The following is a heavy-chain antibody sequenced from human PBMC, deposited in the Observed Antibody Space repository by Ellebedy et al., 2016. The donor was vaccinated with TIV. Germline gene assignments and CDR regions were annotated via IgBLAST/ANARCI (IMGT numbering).Heavy chain of an antibody. D-gene: IGHD2-2*01. J-gene: IGHJ6*02. CDR3: ARVELIVVVPAAYDYYYYGMDV. CDR2: IKQDGSEK. Sequence: GESLKISXAASGFTFSSYWMSWVRQAPGKGLEWVANIKQDGSEKYYVDSVKGRFTISRDNAKNSLYLQMNSLRAEDTAVYYCARVELIVVVPAAYDYYYYGMDVWGQGTTVTVSS. CDR1: GFTFSSYW. V-gene: IGHV3-7*03.